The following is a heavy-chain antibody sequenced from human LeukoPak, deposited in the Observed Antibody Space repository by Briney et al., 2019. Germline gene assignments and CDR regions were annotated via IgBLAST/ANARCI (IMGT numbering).Heavy chain of an antibody. Sequence: SETLSLTCAVYGGSFSDYFWNWIRQTPGKGLEWIGEINHGGGTNYNPSLKSRATISVDTSKKQISLNLTSVTAADTAVYYCARGEDGTGDYRPTYFDSWGQGTLVTVSS. CDR3: ARGEDGTGDYRPTYFDS. D-gene: IGHD4-17*01. J-gene: IGHJ4*02. CDR2: INHGGGT. V-gene: IGHV4-34*01. CDR1: GGSFSDYF.